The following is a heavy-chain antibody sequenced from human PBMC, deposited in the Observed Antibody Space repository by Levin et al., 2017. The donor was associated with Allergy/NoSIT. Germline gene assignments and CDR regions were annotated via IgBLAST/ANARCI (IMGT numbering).Heavy chain of an antibody. CDR3: AKDRYGSGWFVFDY. Sequence: SCAASGFSFSSHGMHWVRHTPGKVLEWVAGITYDGKRKFYGDSVTGRFTISRDNSRKTLYLQLDGLTADDTAVYYCAKDRYGSGWFVFDYWGQGTLVTVSS. CDR1: GFSFSSHG. CDR2: ITYDGKRK. D-gene: IGHD6-13*01. V-gene: IGHV3-30*18. J-gene: IGHJ4*02.